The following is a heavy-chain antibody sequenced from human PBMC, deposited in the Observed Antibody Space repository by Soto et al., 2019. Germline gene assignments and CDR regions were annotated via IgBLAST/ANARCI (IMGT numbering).Heavy chain of an antibody. CDR1: GYSFTSYW. CDR3: ARPVTEGMATLYFDY. J-gene: IGHJ4*02. Sequence: EVQLVQSGAEVKKPGESLKIYCKGSGYSFTSYWIGWVRQMPGKGLEWMGIIYPGDSDTRYSPSFQVQVTISDDKSISTAYLQWSSPKTSDTAMYYCARPVTEGMATLYFDYWGQGTLVTVSS. V-gene: IGHV5-51*01. CDR2: IYPGDSDT. D-gene: IGHD5-12*01.